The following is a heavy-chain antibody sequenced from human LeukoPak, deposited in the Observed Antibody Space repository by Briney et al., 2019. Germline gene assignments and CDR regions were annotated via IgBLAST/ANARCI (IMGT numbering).Heavy chain of an antibody. D-gene: IGHD4-17*01. J-gene: IGHJ5*02. Sequence: SETLSLTCAVYGGSFSGYYWSWIRQPPGKGLEWIGYIYYSGSTYYNPSLKSRVTISVDTSKNQFSLKLSSVTAADTAVYYCARAYGDYANWFDPWGQGTLVTVSS. CDR2: IYYSGST. CDR1: GGSFSGYY. V-gene: IGHV4-34*01. CDR3: ARAYGDYANWFDP.